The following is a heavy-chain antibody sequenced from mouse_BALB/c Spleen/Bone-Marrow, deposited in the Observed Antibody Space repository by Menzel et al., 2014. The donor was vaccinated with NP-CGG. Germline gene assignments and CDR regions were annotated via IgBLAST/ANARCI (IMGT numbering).Heavy chain of an antibody. D-gene: IGHD2-4*01. CDR2: IDPSDSYT. V-gene: IGHV1S127*01. Sequence: VQLQQSGAELVKPGASVKMSCKASGYTFTSYWMHWVKQRPGQGLEWIGVIDPSDSYTSYNQKFKGKATFTVDTSSSTAHMQFNGLTSEDSAVYFCARGGTMISTDAMDYWGQGTSVTVSS. CDR1: GYTFTSYW. J-gene: IGHJ4*01. CDR3: ARGGTMISTDAMDY.